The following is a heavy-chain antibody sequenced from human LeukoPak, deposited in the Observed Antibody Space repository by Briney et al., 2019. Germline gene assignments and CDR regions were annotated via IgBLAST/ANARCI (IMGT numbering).Heavy chain of an antibody. J-gene: IGHJ4*02. CDR2: INPNSGGT. Sequence: ASVKVSCKASGYTFTGYYMHWVRQAPGQGLEWMGWINPNSGGTNYAQKFQGRVTMTRDTSISTAYMELSRLRSDDTAVYYCARGIGVAARRTRKFDYWGQGTLVTVSS. CDR1: GYTFTGYY. CDR3: ARGIGVAARRTRKFDY. V-gene: IGHV1-2*02. D-gene: IGHD6-6*01.